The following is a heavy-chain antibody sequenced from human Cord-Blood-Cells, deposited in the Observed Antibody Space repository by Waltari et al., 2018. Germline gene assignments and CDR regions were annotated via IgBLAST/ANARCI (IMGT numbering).Heavy chain of an antibody. J-gene: IGHJ4*02. Sequence: YGGSFSGYYWSWIRQPPGKGLEWIGEINHSGSTNYNPSLKSRVTISVDTSKNQFSLKLSSVTAADTAVYYCARTVYSGSSFDYWGQGTLVTVSS. CDR2: INHSGST. V-gene: IGHV4-34*01. CDR3: ARTVYSGSSFDY. CDR1: GGSFSGYY. D-gene: IGHD1-26*01.